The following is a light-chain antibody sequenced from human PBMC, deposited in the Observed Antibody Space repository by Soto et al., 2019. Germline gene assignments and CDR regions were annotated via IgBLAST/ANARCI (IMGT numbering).Light chain of an antibody. Sequence: EIVLTQSPATPYLSPGVRATLSCRASQSVSSYLAWYQQKPCQAPRLLIYDASNSATGIPARFRGSGSGTYFTRAISSLEPEAFAIYSCQERSNWPRLAIGHGNKVAIK. V-gene: IGKV3-11*01. CDR1: QSVSSY. CDR2: DAS. CDR3: QERSNWPRLA. J-gene: IGKJ3*01.